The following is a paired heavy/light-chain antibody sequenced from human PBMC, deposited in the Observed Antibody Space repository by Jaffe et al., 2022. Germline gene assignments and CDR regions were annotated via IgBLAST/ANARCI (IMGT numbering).Light chain of an antibody. J-gene: IGLJ2*01. CDR1: SSDVGGYNY. CDR3: CSYTSSSTHVV. V-gene: IGLV2-14*03. CDR2: DVS. Sequence: QSALTQPASVSGSPGQSITISCTGASSDVGGYNYVSWYQQHPGKAPKLMIYDVSNRPSGVSNRFSASKSGNSASLTISGLQAEDEADYYCCSYTSSSTHVVFGGGTKLTVL.
Heavy chain of an antibody. D-gene: IGHD2-15*01. V-gene: IGHV4-61*01. J-gene: IGHJ3*02. CDR2: IYYSGST. CDR1: GGSVSSGSYY. CDR3: ARLEKCSGGSCTPRRWAFDI. Sequence: QVQLQESGPGLVKPSETLSLTCTVSGGSVSSGSYYWTWIRQPPGKGLEWIGYIYYSGSTNYNPSLKSRVTISVDTSKNQFSLKLSSVTAADTAVYYCARLEKCSGGSCTPRRWAFDIWGQGTMVTVSS.